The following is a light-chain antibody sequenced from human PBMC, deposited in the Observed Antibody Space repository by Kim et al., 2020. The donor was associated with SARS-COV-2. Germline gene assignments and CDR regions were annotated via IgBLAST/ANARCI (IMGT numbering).Light chain of an antibody. CDR1: LSVSSN. J-gene: IGKJ2*01. Sequence: VSPGERATLSCRAFLSVSSNLAWYQQKPGQSPKLLIYDASTRATGIPARFSGSGSGTEFTLTISSLQSEDFAVYYCQHYNNWPPYTFGQGTKLEI. V-gene: IGKV3-15*01. CDR3: QHYNNWPPYT. CDR2: DAS.